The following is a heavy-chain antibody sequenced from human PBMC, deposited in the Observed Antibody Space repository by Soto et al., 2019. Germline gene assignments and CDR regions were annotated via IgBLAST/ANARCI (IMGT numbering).Heavy chain of an antibody. V-gene: IGHV3-23*01. J-gene: IGHJ4*02. D-gene: IGHD2-21*01. CDR3: AKYISRGGGYSYY. CDR1: GFPFSSYS. CDR2: ISGSGGST. Sequence: GGSLSLSGPAAGFPFSSYSMSWVRKAPGKGLEWVSAISGSGGSTYYADSVKGRFTISRDNSKNTLYLQMNSLRAEDTAVYYCAKYISRGGGYSYYWGQGTLVTVSS.